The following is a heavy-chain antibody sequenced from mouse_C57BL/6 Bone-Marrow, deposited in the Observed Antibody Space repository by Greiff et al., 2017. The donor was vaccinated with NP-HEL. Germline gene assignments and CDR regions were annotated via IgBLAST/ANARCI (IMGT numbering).Heavy chain of an antibody. CDR1: GYEFSNYW. Sequence: VHLVESGAELVKPGASVKISCKASGYEFSNYWMNWVKQRPGKGLEWIGQIYPGDGDTKYNGKFKDKATLTADKSSSTAYRQTSRATSVDSAVYFWARWAYWGQGTLVTVSA. CDR2: IYPGDGDT. J-gene: IGHJ3*01. V-gene: IGHV1-80*01. CDR3: ARWAY.